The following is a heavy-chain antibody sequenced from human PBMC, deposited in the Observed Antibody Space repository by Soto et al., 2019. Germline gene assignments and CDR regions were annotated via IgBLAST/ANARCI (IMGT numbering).Heavy chain of an antibody. V-gene: IGHV4-31*03. Sequence: SETLSLTCTVSGGSISSGGYYWSWIRQHPGKGLEWIGYIYYGGSTYYNPSLKSRATISGDTSKNQFSLKLSSVTAADTAVYYCARGGYYYENSGQNAYDYWGQGILVTVYS. J-gene: IGHJ4*01. CDR1: GGSISSGGYY. CDR2: IYYGGST. D-gene: IGHD3-22*01. CDR3: ARGGYYYENSGQNAYDY.